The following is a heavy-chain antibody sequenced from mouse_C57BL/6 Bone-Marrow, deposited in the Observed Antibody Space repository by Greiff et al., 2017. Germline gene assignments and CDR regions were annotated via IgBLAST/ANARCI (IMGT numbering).Heavy chain of an antibody. CDR3: AGVYYCSSYGFAY. V-gene: IGHV1-62-3*01. Sequence: QVQLQQPGAELVKPGASVKLSSKASGYTFTSYWMHWVKQRPGRGLEWIGRIDPNSGGTKYNEKFKSKATLTVNKSSSTAYMELRIRTSEDSAVYYCAGVYYCSSYGFAYWGQGTLVTVSA. D-gene: IGHD1-1*01. CDR2: IDPNSGGT. J-gene: IGHJ3*01. CDR1: GYTFTSYW.